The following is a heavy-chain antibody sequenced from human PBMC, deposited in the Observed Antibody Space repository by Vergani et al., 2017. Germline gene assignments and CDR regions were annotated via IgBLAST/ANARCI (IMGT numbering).Heavy chain of an antibody. CDR3: ARDIGRIVGATYAFDI. CDR2: IYYSGST. Sequence: QLQLQESGPGLVKPSETLSLTCTVSGGSISSSSYYWGWIRQPPGKGLEWIGSIYYSGSTDSNPSLKSRFTISVDTSKNQFSLKLSSVTAAETAVYYWARDIGRIVGATYAFDIWGQGTMVTVSS. V-gene: IGHV4-39*07. CDR1: GGSISSSSYY. D-gene: IGHD1-26*01. J-gene: IGHJ3*02.